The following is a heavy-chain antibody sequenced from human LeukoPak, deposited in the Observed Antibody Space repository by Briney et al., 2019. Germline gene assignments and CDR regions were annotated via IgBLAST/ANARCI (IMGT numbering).Heavy chain of an antibody. Sequence: SETLSLTCTVSGGSINSHYWSWIRQPPGKGLQWIGYIYYSGSTNYNPSLKSRVTISVDTSKNQFSLKLSSVTAADTAMYCCARVGFYYGSGSYSFDYWGQGTLVTVSS. D-gene: IGHD3-10*01. CDR3: ARVGFYYGSGSYSFDY. J-gene: IGHJ4*02. CDR1: GGSINSHY. CDR2: IYYSGST. V-gene: IGHV4-59*11.